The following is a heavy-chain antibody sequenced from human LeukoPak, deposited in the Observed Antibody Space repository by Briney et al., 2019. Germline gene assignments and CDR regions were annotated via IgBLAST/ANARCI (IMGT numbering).Heavy chain of an antibody. Sequence: GGSLRLSCAASGFTFSSYYMAWFRQAPGKGLEWVSHISSSSSTKYYADSVKGRFTISRDNAKNSLYLQMNNLRDEDTAVYYCAREILSGYSDYWGQGTLVTVSS. CDR1: GFTFSSYY. V-gene: IGHV3-48*02. J-gene: IGHJ4*02. D-gene: IGHD3-9*01. CDR3: AREILSGYSDY. CDR2: ISSSSSTK.